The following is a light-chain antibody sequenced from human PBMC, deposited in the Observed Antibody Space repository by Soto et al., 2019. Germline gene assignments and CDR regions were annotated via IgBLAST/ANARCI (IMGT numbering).Light chain of an antibody. V-gene: IGKV1-13*02. J-gene: IGKJ5*01. CDR2: DAS. CDR1: QGISSA. Sequence: AIQLTPSPSSLSASVGDRVTITCRASQGISSALAWYQQKPGKAPKLLIYDASSLESGVPSRFSGSGSGTDFTLTISSLQPEDFATYYCQQFNSYPITFGQGKRLEIK. CDR3: QQFNSYPIT.